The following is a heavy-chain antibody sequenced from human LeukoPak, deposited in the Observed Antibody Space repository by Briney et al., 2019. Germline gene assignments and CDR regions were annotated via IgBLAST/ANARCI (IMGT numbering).Heavy chain of an antibody. Sequence: NAGGSLRLSCAASGFTFTSYRMDWVRQAPGQGLEWVSCISSSSEYIYYADSVKGRFTISRDNAKNSLYLQMNSLRAEDTAVYYCARNRHSQPPYYYGMDVWGQGTTVTVSS. D-gene: IGHD1-14*01. CDR2: ISSSSEYI. J-gene: IGHJ6*02. V-gene: IGHV3-21*01. CDR1: GFTFTSYR. CDR3: ARNRHSQPPYYYGMDV.